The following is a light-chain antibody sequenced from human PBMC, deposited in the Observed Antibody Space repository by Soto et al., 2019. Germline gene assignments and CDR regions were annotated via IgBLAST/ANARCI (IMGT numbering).Light chain of an antibody. Sequence: QSALTQPASVSGSPGQSITISCTGTSSDVGRYNYVSWFQQHPGKAPQLIIYEVSNRPSGVSNRFSGSKSGNTASLTISGLQAEDEADYYCNSYTSNPTLIFGGGTKVTVL. V-gene: IGLV2-14*01. CDR1: SSDVGRYNY. CDR2: EVS. J-gene: IGLJ2*01. CDR3: NSYTSNPTLI.